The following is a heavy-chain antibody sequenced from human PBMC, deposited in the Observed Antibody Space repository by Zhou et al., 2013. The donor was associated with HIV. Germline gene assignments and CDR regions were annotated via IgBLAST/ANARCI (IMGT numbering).Heavy chain of an antibody. CDR1: GYAFSSYA. J-gene: IGHJ4*02. D-gene: IGHD3-3*01. Sequence: QVHLVQSGAEVKKPGASVNISCKASGYAFSSYAIHWVRQAPGQGLEWMGGIIPGFGSPKHAQKFQGRVTITADESTSTVYMEMSSLRSEDTAVYYCASSFFDRGDYWGQGTLVTVSS. V-gene: IGHV1-69*13. CDR2: IIPGFGSP. CDR3: ASSFFDRGDY.